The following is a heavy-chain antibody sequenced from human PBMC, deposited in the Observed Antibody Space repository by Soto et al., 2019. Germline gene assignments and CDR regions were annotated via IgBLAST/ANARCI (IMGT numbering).Heavy chain of an antibody. D-gene: IGHD3-16*02. CDR3: ARKRNVVALPGAFDL. V-gene: IGHV2-5*02. Sequence: QITLKESGPTLVKPTQTLTLTCTFSGFSLSTHGVGVGWIRQSPGKALEWLALIYWDDDKQYSSSLQRRLSVXXDXTRXQVVLTMTNMYPVDTATYYCARKRNVVALPGAFDLWGQGTMVTVSS. J-gene: IGHJ3*01. CDR1: GFSLSTHGVG. CDR2: IYWDDDK.